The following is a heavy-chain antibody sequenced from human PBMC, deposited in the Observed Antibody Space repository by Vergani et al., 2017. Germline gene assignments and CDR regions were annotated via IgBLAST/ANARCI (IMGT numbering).Heavy chain of an antibody. CDR1: EFTFSTYS. J-gene: IGHJ4*02. CDR2: ISSGSTYT. V-gene: IGHV3-21*06. D-gene: IGHD6-25*01. Sequence: EVQLVESGGGLVKTGGSLRLSCAASEFTFSTYSMNWVRQAPGKGLEWVSSISSGSTYTFYADSVKDRFTISRDNAKSTLYLHISSLRAEDTAIYYCARDGEKVGYRRHNYLDFWGQGTLVTVSS. CDR3: ARDGEKVGYRRHNYLDF.